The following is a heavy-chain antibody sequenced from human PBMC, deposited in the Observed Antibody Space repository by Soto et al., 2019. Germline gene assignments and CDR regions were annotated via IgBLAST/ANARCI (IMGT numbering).Heavy chain of an antibody. CDR1: GFTFSNYA. CDR3: AARSCSGTSCFHFDY. Sequence: GGSLRLSCAASGFTFSNYAMHWVRQAPGKGLEYVSAVSVDGTATYYASSLKGRFTISRDSSKTTLYLQMGSLRAEDTAVYYCAARSCSGTSCFHFDYWGQGTLVTVSS. J-gene: IGHJ4*02. D-gene: IGHD2-2*01. CDR2: VSVDGTAT. V-gene: IGHV3-64*01.